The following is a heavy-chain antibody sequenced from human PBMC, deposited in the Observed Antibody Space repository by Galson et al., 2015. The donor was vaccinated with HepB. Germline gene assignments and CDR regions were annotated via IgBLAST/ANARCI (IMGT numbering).Heavy chain of an antibody. D-gene: IGHD6-13*01. J-gene: IGHJ4*02. Sequence: LSLTCTVSGGSISSSSYYWGWIRQPPGKGLEWIGSIYYSGSTYYNPSLKSRVTISVDTSKNQFSLKLSSVTAADTAVYYCASEDSSSWYEAWYYFDYWGQGTLVTVSS. CDR3: ASEDSSSWYEAWYYFDY. CDR1: GGSISSSSYY. CDR2: IYYSGST. V-gene: IGHV4-39*07.